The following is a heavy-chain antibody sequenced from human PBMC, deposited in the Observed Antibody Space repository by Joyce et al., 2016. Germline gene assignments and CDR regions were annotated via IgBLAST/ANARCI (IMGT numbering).Heavy chain of an antibody. Sequence: QIQLVQSGAEVSKPRASVKFSCRASGYVFTNYGISWGLQDPGQGLEWMGYIYTANCETRYAQNLQGRVTLTADTSTNTGYMELKSLRSDDTAIYYCARRGIELDYWGQGTLVTVSS. CDR2: IYTANCET. CDR3: ARRGIELDY. D-gene: IGHD3-16*01. V-gene: IGHV1-18*04. CDR1: GYVFTNYG. J-gene: IGHJ4*02.